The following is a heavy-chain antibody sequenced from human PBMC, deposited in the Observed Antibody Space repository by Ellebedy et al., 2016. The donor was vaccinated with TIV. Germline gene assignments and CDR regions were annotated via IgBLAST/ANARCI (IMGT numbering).Heavy chain of an antibody. CDR1: GFTFSSYW. CDR2: IKQDGSEK. Sequence: GESLKISCAASGFTFSSYWMNWVRQAPGKGLEWVANIKQDGSEKCYVDSVKGRFTISRDNAKNSLYLQMNSLRAEDTAVYYCARDALSSGYDAFDIWGQGTMVTVSS. CDR3: ARDALSSGYDAFDI. D-gene: IGHD3-10*01. J-gene: IGHJ3*02. V-gene: IGHV3-7*01.